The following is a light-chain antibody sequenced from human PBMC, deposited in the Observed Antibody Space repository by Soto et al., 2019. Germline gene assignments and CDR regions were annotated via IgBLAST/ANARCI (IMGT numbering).Light chain of an antibody. Sequence: EIVLTQSPGTLSLSPGERATLSCRASQSVSNNYLAWYQQKPGQAPRLIIYGASNRATGIPDRFSGSGSGTDFTLTISSLEPEDFAVYYCQQRINWPLTFGGGTKVDIK. CDR3: QQRINWPLT. CDR1: QSVSNNY. V-gene: IGKV3D-20*02. CDR2: GAS. J-gene: IGKJ4*01.